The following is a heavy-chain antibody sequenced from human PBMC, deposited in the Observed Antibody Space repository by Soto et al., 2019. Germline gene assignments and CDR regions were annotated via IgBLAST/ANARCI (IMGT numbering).Heavy chain of an antibody. D-gene: IGHD4-17*01. CDR3: AHRTTTVTWWFDP. CDR2: IYWDDDK. Sequence: QITLKESGPTLVKPTQTLTLTCTFSGFSLTTSGVGVGWIRQPPGKALELLALIYWDDDKRYSPSLKSSLTNTTDTSKNQVVLTTTNMDPADTATYFCAHRTTTVTWWFDPWGQGTLVTVSS. V-gene: IGHV2-5*02. CDR1: GFSLTTSGVG. J-gene: IGHJ5*02.